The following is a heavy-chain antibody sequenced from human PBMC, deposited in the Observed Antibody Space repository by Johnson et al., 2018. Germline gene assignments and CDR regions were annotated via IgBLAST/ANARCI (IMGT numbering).Heavy chain of an antibody. CDR2: IHYSGTT. D-gene: IGHD2-15*01. Sequence: QVQLQESGPGLVKPSQTLSLTCTVSGGSISSGDYFWSWIRQPPGKGLEWIGYIHYSGTTYYNPSLKRRVTISLDTSKNQFSLKLSSVTAADTAGFYCVNIVGSPSPSTFYYYYVNVWGKGTTVTVS. CDR3: VNIVGSPSPSTFYYYYVNV. V-gene: IGHV4-30-4*01. J-gene: IGHJ6*03. CDR1: GGSISSGDYF.